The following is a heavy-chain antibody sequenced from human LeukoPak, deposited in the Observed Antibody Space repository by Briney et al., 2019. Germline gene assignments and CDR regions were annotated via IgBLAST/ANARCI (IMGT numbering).Heavy chain of an antibody. CDR1: GFTFSSYG. Sequence: PGGSLRLSCAASGFTFSSYGMHWVRQAPGKGLEWVAFIRYDGSNKYYADSVKGRFTISRDNSKNTLYLQMNSLRAEDTAVYYRAKAKGDAVAGRVATYYYYYMDVWGKGTTVTTSS. J-gene: IGHJ6*03. CDR3: AKAKGDAVAGRVATYYYYYMDV. CDR2: IRYDGSNK. D-gene: IGHD6-19*01. V-gene: IGHV3-30*02.